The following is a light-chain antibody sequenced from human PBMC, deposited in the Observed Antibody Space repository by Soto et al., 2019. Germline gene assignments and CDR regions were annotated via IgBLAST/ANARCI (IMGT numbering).Light chain of an antibody. CDR1: QSVGSY. J-gene: IGKJ1*01. CDR3: QKYNSAPWT. CDR2: DAS. Sequence: EIVLIQSPATLSLSPGERATLSCRASQSVGSYLAWYQHKPGQAPRLLISDASNRATGIPARFSGSGSETDFTLTISSLEPEDSAVYYCQKYNSAPWTFGQGTKVEIK. V-gene: IGKV3-11*01.